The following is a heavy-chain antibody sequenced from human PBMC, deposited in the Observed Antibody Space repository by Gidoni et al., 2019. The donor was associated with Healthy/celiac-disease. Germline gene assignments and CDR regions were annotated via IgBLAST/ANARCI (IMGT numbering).Heavy chain of an antibody. Sequence: EVQLLESGGGLVQPGGSLRLSCAASGFTFSSYAMSWVRQAPGQGLEWFSVISGSGGSKYYADSVKGRFTISRDNSKNTLYLQMNSLRAEDTAVYYCAKDSFAAAVYYFDYWGQGTLVTVSS. CDR2: ISGSGGSK. D-gene: IGHD6-13*01. CDR1: GFTFSSYA. CDR3: AKDSFAAAVYYFDY. J-gene: IGHJ4*02. V-gene: IGHV3-23*01.